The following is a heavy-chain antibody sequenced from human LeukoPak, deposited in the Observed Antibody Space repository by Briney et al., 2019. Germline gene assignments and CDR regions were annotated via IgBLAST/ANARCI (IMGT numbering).Heavy chain of an antibody. D-gene: IGHD3-10*01. V-gene: IGHV4-39*01. CDR2: MYYSGSS. J-gene: IGHJ6*03. Sequence: SETLSLTCTVSGVSISSRSYYWGWLRQPPGKGLEWIGSMYYSGSSYYNPPIKRRVTISVDTSKNQFSLKLSSVTAADASVYDCARHGSYYYYYMDVWGKGTTVTVSS. CDR3: ARHGSYYYYYMDV. CDR1: GVSISSRSYY.